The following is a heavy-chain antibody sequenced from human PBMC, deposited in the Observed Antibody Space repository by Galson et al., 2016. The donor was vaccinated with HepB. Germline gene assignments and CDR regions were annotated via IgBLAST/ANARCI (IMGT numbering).Heavy chain of an antibody. D-gene: IGHD3-10*01. CDR2: ISALHNQI. Sequence: LRLSCAGTGFTFSSYGMSWVRQAPGKGLEWVSVISALHNQIYYADSVRGRFTISRDNSKSRLFLQMSSLRAEDTAMYYCVISVRGISTGPFDHWGQGTLVVVSS. CDR1: GFTFSSYG. CDR3: VISVRGISTGPFDH. J-gene: IGHJ5*02. V-gene: IGHV3-23*01.